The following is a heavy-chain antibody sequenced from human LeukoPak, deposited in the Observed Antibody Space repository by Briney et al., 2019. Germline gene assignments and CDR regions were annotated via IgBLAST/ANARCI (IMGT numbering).Heavy chain of an antibody. CDR2: IYYSGST. CDR3: ARVSGGDDFWSFYYYYYMDV. V-gene: IGHV4-39*07. D-gene: IGHD3-3*01. J-gene: IGHJ6*03. CDR1: GGSISSSSYY. Sequence: PSETLSLTCTVSGGSISSSSYYWGWIRQPPGKGLEWIGSIYYSGSTYYNPSLKSRVTISVDTSKNQFSLKLSSVTAADTAVYYCARVSGGDDFWSFYYYYYMDVWGKGTTVTVSS.